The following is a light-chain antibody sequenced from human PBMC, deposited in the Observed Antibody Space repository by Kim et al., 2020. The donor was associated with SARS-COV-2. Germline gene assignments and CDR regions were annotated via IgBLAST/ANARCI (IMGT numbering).Light chain of an antibody. CDR2: SNN. Sequence: TASRPRSNSNNRSNSDNSYHQLPGTAPKLLISSNNQRPSGVPDRFSGSKSGTSASLAISGLQSEDEADYYCAAWDDSLNGVVFGGGTQLTVL. CDR1: NSNNRSNS. CDR3: AAWDDSLNGVV. J-gene: IGLJ2*01. V-gene: IGLV1-44*01.